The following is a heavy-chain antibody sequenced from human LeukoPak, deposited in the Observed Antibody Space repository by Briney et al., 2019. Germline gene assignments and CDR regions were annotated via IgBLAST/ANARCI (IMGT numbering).Heavy chain of an antibody. Sequence: PGGSLGLSCTASGFTFSRSWMNWIRQAPGKGLEWVANINPDGDGRRFVDSVKGRFTMSRDNAQSSLQLQMNSLRVEDTAFYYCAAWTDRGYSYWGQGVLVTVSS. CDR1: GFTFSRSW. CDR2: INPDGDGR. CDR3: AAWTDRGYSY. J-gene: IGHJ4*02. V-gene: IGHV3-7*01. D-gene: IGHD5-12*01.